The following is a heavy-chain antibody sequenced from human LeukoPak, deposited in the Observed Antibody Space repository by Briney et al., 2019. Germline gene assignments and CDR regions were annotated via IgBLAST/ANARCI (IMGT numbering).Heavy chain of an antibody. Sequence: PGGSLRLSCAASGVTFSSYGMHWVRQAPGKGLEWVAVISYDGSNKYYADSVKGRFTISRDNSKNTLYLQMNSLRAEDTAVYYCAKDQWEVVASGYGMDVWGQGTTVTVSS. CDR2: ISYDGSNK. CDR3: AKDQWEVVASGYGMDV. CDR1: GVTFSSYG. V-gene: IGHV3-30*18. D-gene: IGHD2-15*01. J-gene: IGHJ6*02.